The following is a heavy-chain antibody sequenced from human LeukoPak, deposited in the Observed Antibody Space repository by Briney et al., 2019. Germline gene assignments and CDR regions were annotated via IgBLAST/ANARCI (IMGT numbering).Heavy chain of an antibody. Sequence: PSETLSLTCTVSGGSISSYYWSWIRQPAGKGLEWIGRIYTSGSTNYNPSLKSRVAMSVDTSKNQFSLKLSSVTAADTAVYYCARDNYYGSGSDWFDPWGQGTLVTVSS. CDR1: GGSISSYY. J-gene: IGHJ5*02. CDR3: ARDNYYGSGSDWFDP. CDR2: IYTSGST. D-gene: IGHD3-10*01. V-gene: IGHV4-4*07.